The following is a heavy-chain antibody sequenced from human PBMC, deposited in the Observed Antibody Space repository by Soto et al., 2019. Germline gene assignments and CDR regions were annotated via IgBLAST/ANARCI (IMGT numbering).Heavy chain of an antibody. V-gene: IGHV1-69*12. CDR3: ARDKDRPQLGWNYYYILDV. CDR2: IIPIFRRP. D-gene: IGHD6-19*01. CDR1: GGTFSTSA. J-gene: IGHJ6*02. Sequence: QVQLEQSGAEVKKPGSSVRVSCKASGGTFSTSAISWVRQAPGQGLEWMGGIIPIFRRPDYAQKFQGRVTVTAYESTSTAYMELSGLRSDDTAVYYCARDKDRPQLGWNYYYILDVWGQGTTSTVSS.